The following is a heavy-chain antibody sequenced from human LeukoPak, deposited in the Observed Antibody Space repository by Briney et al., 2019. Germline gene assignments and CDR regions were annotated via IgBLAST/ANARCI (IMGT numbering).Heavy chain of an antibody. Sequence: GGSLRLSCAASGFSFSSYDMNWVARLQGRGWSGFHTFRFTISRDNAKNSLFLQMNSLRDEDTAVYYCAPLGATTNWFDPWGQGTLVTVSS. CDR3: APLGATTNWFDP. CDR1: GFSFSSYD. CDR2: F. V-gene: IGHV3-48*02. J-gene: IGHJ5*02. D-gene: IGHD1-26*01.